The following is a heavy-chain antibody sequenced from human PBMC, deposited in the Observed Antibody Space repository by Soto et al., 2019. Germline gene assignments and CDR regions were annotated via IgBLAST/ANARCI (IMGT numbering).Heavy chain of an antibody. Sequence: SETLSLTCAFYVGSFSGYYWSCIRQPPGKGLEWIGEINHSGSTNYNPSLKSRVTISVDTSKNQFSLKLSSVTAADTAVYYCARGRIFEYWGQGTLVTVSS. D-gene: IGHD2-21*01. CDR3: ARGRIFEY. CDR2: INHSGST. J-gene: IGHJ4*02. V-gene: IGHV4-34*01. CDR1: VGSFSGYY.